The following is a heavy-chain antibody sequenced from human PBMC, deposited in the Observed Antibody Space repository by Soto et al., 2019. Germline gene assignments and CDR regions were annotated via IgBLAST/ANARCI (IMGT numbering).Heavy chain of an antibody. Sequence: SETLSLTCAVSGGSIISCGYSWSLMRQPPGKGLEWIGYIYHSGSTYYNPSLKSRVTISVDRSKNQFSLKLSSVTAADTAVYYCARVPDVWGQGTTVTVSS. J-gene: IGHJ6*02. CDR1: GGSIISCGYS. CDR2: IYHSGST. CDR3: ARVPDV. V-gene: IGHV4-30-2*01.